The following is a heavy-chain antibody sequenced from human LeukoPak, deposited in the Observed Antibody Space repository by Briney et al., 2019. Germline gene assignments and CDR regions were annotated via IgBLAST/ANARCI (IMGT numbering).Heavy chain of an antibody. Sequence: SETLSLTCAVYGGSFSGYYWSWIRQPPGKGLEWIGEINGSGSTNYNPSLKSRVTISVDTSKNQFSLKLSSVTAADTAVYYCARGGGFRSPLDYWGQGTLVTVSS. CDR1: GGSFSGYY. V-gene: IGHV4-34*01. J-gene: IGHJ4*02. CDR3: ARGGGFRSPLDY. D-gene: IGHD1-14*01. CDR2: INGSGST.